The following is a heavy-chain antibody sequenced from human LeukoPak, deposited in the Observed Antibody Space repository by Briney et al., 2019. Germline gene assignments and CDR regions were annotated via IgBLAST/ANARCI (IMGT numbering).Heavy chain of an antibody. CDR2: ISAYNGNT. J-gene: IGHJ5*02. D-gene: IGHD2-2*02. CDR1: GYTFTSYG. V-gene: IGHV1-18*01. Sequence: ASVKVSCKACGYTFTSYGISWLRQAPGQGLEWMGWISAYNGNTNYAQKLQGRVTMTTDTSTSTAYMELRSLRSDDTAVYYCARDLNGNVVPAAINWFDPWGQGTLVTVSS. CDR3: ARDLNGNVVPAAINWFDP.